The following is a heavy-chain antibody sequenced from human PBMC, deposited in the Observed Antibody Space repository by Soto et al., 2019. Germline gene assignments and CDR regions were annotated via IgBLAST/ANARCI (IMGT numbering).Heavy chain of an antibody. Sequence: QVHLVQSGAEVEKPGSSVKVSCKASGDTFSSYSFTWVRQAPGQGLEWMGRIIPILGITKYAQKFQGRVTITADNSTSTAYMELSSLRSEDTAVYYCATDKDSTYDYWGQGTLVTVSS. CDR1: GDTFSSYS. V-gene: IGHV1-69*08. J-gene: IGHJ4*02. CDR2: IIPILGIT. D-gene: IGHD4-4*01. CDR3: ATDKDSTYDY.